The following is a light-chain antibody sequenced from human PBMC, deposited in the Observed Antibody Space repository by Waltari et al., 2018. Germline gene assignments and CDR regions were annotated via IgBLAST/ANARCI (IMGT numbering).Light chain of an antibody. V-gene: IGKV1-13*02. CDR3: QQFNTYPLT. J-gene: IGKJ4*01. CDR2: AAS. CDR1: QGIFSA. Sequence: AFQLTQSPSSLSASVGDRVTISFRASQGIFSAFAWYQQKPGQPPKLLIYAASTLESGVPSRFSGSGSGTDFTLTISSLEAEDFATYYCQQFNTYPLTFGGGTRVDIK.